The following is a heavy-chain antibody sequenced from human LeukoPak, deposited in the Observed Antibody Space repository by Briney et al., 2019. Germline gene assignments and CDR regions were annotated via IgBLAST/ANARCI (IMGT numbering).Heavy chain of an antibody. J-gene: IGHJ6*03. V-gene: IGHV3-7*01. CDR3: ARTYYYYYYMDV. CDR1: GFTFTAYW. Sequence: GGSLRVSCAASGFTFTAYWMSWVRQAPGKGLEWVANIKQDGSEKYYVDSVKGRFTISRDNAKNSLYLQMNSLRAEDTAVYYCARTYYYYYYMDVWGKGTTVTVSS. CDR2: IKQDGSEK.